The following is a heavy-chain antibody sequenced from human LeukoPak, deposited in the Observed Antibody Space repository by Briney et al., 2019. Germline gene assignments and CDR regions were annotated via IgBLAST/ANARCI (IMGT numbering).Heavy chain of an antibody. CDR1: GFTFSGYG. CDR2: VRYDSSNK. J-gene: IGHJ6*03. Sequence: GGSLRLSCAASGFTFSGYGMHWVRQAPGKGLEWVAFVRYDSSNKYYADSVKGRFTISRDNAKNSLYLQMNSLRAEDTALYYCARDSGYMDVWGKGTTVTVSS. D-gene: IGHD3-10*01. CDR3: ARDSGYMDV. V-gene: IGHV3-30*02.